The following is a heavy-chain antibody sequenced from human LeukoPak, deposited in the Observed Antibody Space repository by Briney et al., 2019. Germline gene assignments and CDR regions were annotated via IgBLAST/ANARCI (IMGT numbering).Heavy chain of an antibody. CDR3: ARQVTDYYYYYYMDV. CDR1: GYSFSNHW. D-gene: IGHD2-21*02. J-gene: IGHJ6*03. CDR2: IYPGDSDT. V-gene: IGHV5-51*01. Sequence: GESLKISCKGSGYSFSNHWIGWVRQMPGKGLEWMGIIYPGDSDTRYSPSFQGQVTISADKSISTAYLQWSSLKASDTAMYYCARQVTDYYYYYYMDVWGKGTTVTVSS.